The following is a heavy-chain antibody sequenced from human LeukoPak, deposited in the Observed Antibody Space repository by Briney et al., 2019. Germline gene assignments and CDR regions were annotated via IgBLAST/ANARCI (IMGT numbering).Heavy chain of an antibody. Sequence: GASLRLSCAASGFTFSSYAMSWVRQAPGKGLEWVSFIAISGTYITYADSVKGRFTISRENAKNSLYLQMNSLRAEDTAVYYCTRDVSATARAYDYWGQGTLVTVSS. CDR1: GFTFSSYA. J-gene: IGHJ4*02. D-gene: IGHD1-26*01. V-gene: IGHV3-21*01. CDR3: TRDVSATARAYDY. CDR2: IAISGTYI.